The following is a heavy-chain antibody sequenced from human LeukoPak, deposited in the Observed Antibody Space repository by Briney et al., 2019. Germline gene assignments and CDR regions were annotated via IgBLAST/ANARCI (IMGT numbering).Heavy chain of an antibody. V-gene: IGHV3-21*01. J-gene: IGHJ5*02. CDR1: GFTFSSYS. CDR3: ARDRLPKGITIFGVVTA. D-gene: IGHD3-3*01. Sequence: GGSLRLSCAASGFTFSSYSMNWVRQAPGKGLEWVSSISSSSSYIYYADSVKGRFTISRDNAKTSLYLQRNSLRAEDTAVYYCARDRLPKGITIFGVVTAWGQGTLVTVSS. CDR2: ISSSSSYI.